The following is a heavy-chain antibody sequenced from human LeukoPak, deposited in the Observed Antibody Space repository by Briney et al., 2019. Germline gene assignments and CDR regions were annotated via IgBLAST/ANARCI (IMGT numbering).Heavy chain of an antibody. V-gene: IGHV1-2*02. CDR2: INPNSGGT. J-gene: IGHJ6*02. CDR3: ARDRYYYGMDV. Sequence: ASVKVSCKASGYTFTGYYMHWVRQAPGQGLEWMGWINPNSGGTNDAQKFQGRVTMTRDTSISTAYMELSRLRSDDTAVYYCARDRYYYGMDVWGQGTTVTVSS. CDR1: GYTFTGYY.